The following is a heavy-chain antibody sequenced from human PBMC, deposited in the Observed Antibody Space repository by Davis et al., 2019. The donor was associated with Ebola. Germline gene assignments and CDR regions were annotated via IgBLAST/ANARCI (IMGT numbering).Heavy chain of an antibody. CDR3: ARVLGKWWAGF. Sequence: ASVKVSCKASGYTFSTYALTWVRQAPGQGLQWMGWISPSNGNSDIAQKFQGRVTLTADTSTSTGYLELRSLRSDDTATYYCARVLGKWWAGFWGQGTLVTVSS. J-gene: IGHJ4*02. D-gene: IGHD3-16*01. CDR2: ISPSNGNS. V-gene: IGHV1-18*01. CDR1: GYTFSTYA.